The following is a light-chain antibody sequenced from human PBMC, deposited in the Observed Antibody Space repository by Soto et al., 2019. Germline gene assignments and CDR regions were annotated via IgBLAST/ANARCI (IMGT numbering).Light chain of an antibody. CDR2: AAS. J-gene: IGKJ5*01. V-gene: IGKV1-39*01. CDR1: QSIRGY. Sequence: DIQMTQSPSSLSASVGDRVTITCRASQSIRGYLNWYQQKPGKAPNLLIYAASSLQSGVPSKFSGSRSGTDFTLTINCLHPEDFGTCDCKQSYSTPITSGQGTRLEIK. CDR3: KQSYSTPIT.